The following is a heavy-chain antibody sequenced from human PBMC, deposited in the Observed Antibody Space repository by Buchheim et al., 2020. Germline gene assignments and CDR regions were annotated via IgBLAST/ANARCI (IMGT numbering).Heavy chain of an antibody. D-gene: IGHD2-15*01. CDR3: VRDRGWTAFDY. CDR2: INTDGSTR. J-gene: IGHJ4*03. Sequence: EVQLLESGGGLVQPGGSLRLSCAASGFTFSTYWMQWVRHIPGKGLERVSYINTDGSTRGYADSVKGRFAISRDNANNILYLHMTSLRVEDTATYYCVRDRGWTAFDYWGQGAL. CDR1: GFTFSTYW. V-gene: IGHV3-74*01.